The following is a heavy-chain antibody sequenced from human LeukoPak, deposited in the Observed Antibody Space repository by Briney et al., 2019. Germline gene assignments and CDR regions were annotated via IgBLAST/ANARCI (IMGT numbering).Heavy chain of an antibody. D-gene: IGHD6-13*01. V-gene: IGHV1-2*02. CDR3: ARVSSSWYRADAFDI. CDR1: GYTFTGYY. J-gene: IGHJ3*02. CDR2: INPNSGGT. Sequence: ASVKVSCKASGYTFTGYYMHWVRQAPGQGLEWMGWINPNSGGTNYAQKFQGRVTMTRDTSISTAYMELSRLRSDDTAVYYCARVSSSWYRADAFDIWGQGIMVTVSS.